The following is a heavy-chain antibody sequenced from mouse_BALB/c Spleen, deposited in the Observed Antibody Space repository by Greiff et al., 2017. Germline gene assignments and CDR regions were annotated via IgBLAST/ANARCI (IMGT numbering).Heavy chain of an antibody. D-gene: IGHD2-10*01. CDR2: ISSGSSTI. CDR1: GFTFSSFG. CDR3: ARSYYGNYEVDY. V-gene: IGHV5-17*02. J-gene: IGHJ2*01. Sequence: EVHLVESGGGLVQPGGSRKLSCAASGFTFSSFGMHWVRQAPEKGLEWVAYISSGSSTIYYADTVKGRFTISRDNPKNTLFLQMTSLRSEDTAMYYCARSYYGNYEVDYWCQGTTLTVSS.